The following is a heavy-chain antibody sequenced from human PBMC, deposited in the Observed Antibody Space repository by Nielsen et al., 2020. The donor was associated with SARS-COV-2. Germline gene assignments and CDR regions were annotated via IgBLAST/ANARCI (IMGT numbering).Heavy chain of an antibody. J-gene: IGHJ5*02. V-gene: IGHV1-2*06. CDR2: INPNSGGT. CDR3: ARSIVGATNWFDP. Sequence: ASVKVSCKASGYTFTGYYMHWVRQAPGQGLEWMGRINPNSGGTNYAQKLQGRVTMTTDTSTNTAYMELRSLRSDDTAVYYCARSIVGATNWFDPWGQGTLVTVSS. D-gene: IGHD1-26*01. CDR1: GYTFTGYY.